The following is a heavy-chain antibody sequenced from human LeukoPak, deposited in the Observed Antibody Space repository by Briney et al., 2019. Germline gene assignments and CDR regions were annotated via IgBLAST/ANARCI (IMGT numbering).Heavy chain of an antibody. V-gene: IGHV3-30-3*01. D-gene: IGHD5-18*01. CDR3: ARETGDTAMVTFGY. CDR2: ISYDGSNK. J-gene: IGHJ4*02. CDR1: GFTFSSYA. Sequence: GRSLRLSCAASGFTFSSYAMHWVRQAPGKGLEWVAVISYDGSNKYYADSVKGRFTISRDNSKNTLYLQMNSLRAEDTAVYYCARETGDTAMVTFGYWGQGSLVTVSS.